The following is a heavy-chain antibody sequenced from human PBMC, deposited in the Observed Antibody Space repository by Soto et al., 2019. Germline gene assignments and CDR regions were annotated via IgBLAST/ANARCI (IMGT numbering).Heavy chain of an antibody. CDR2: INHSGST. J-gene: IGHJ6*02. D-gene: IGHD5-18*01. V-gene: IGHV4-34*01. Sequence: PSETLSLTCAVYGGSFSGYYWSWIRQPPGKGLEWIGEINHSGSTNYNPSLKSRVTISVDTSKNQLSLKLSSVTAADTAVYYCARLGYTTINYYYYYGMDVWGQGTTVTVSS. CDR1: GGSFSGYY. CDR3: ARLGYTTINYYYYYGMDV.